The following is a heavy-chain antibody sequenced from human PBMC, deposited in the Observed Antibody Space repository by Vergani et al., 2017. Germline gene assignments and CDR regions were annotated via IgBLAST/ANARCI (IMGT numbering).Heavy chain of an antibody. V-gene: IGHV3-33*01. CDR1: GFTFSSYG. CDR3: ARDPAHGSSWYINGMDV. J-gene: IGHJ6*04. CDR2: IWNDGSNK. D-gene: IGHD6-13*01. Sequence: QVQLVESGGGVVQPGRSLRLSCAASGFTFSSYGMHWVRQAPGKGLEWVAFIWNDGSNKYYADSVKGRFTISRDNSKNTLYLQMNSLRAEDTAVYYCARDPAHGSSWYINGMDVWGEGTTVTVPS.